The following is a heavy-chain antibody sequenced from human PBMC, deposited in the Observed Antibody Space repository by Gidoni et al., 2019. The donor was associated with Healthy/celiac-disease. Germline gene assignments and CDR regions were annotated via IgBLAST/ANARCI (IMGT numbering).Heavy chain of an antibody. Sequence: QVPLQQWGAGLLKPSAPLSLTCPVYGGSFCGYYWTWIRQPPGKGQEWIGEINRSGRTNYNPSLKSRVTISVDTSKNQFSLKLSSVTAADTAVYYCARGREFYDDTSGSKDPDYWGQGTLVTVSS. J-gene: IGHJ4*02. CDR2: INRSGRT. V-gene: IGHV4-34*01. CDR1: GGSFCGYY. D-gene: IGHD3-22*01. CDR3: ARGREFYDDTSGSKDPDY.